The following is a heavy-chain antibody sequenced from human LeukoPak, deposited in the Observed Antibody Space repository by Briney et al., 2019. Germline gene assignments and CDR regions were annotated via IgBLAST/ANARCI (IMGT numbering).Heavy chain of an antibody. Sequence: SETLSLTCAASGYSIRSGDYWGWIRQPTGKGLEWIGSIYHSGSTHYNPSLKSRVTISVDTSKNQFSLKLSSVTAADTAVYHCARNTTEVVTAKWYDPWGQGTLVTVSS. V-gene: IGHV4-38-2*01. D-gene: IGHD2-21*02. CDR1: GYSIRSGDY. CDR2: IYHSGST. J-gene: IGHJ5*02. CDR3: ARNTTEVVTAKWYDP.